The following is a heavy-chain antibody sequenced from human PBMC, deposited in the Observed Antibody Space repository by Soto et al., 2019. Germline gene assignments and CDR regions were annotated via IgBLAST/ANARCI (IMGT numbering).Heavy chain of an antibody. CDR3: ARDPIGGGAPYYLDY. D-gene: IGHD3-16*01. CDR1: GYTFTAYY. Sequence: QVQLVQSGAEVKKPGASVKVSCRAYGYTFTAYYLYWVRQTPGLGLEWLGGINPDTGGADIAPKFQGKITMTRDTSINTAYMQLPRLTSYDTAVYYCARDPIGGGAPYYLDYWGQGTLVTVSS. J-gene: IGHJ4*02. CDR2: INPDTGGA. V-gene: IGHV1-2*02.